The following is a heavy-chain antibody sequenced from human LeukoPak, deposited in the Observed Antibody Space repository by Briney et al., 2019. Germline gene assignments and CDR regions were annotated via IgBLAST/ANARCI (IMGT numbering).Heavy chain of an antibody. D-gene: IGHD2/OR15-2a*01. V-gene: IGHV4-34*01. CDR1: GGSFSGYY. CDR2: INHSGST. J-gene: IGHJ1*01. CDR3: ASRMTIRNFQH. Sequence: PSETLSLTCAVYGGSFSGYYWSWIRQPPGKGLEWIGEINHSGSTNYNPSLKSRVTISVDTSKNQFSLKLSSVTAADTAVYYCASRMTIRNFQHWGQGTLVTVSS.